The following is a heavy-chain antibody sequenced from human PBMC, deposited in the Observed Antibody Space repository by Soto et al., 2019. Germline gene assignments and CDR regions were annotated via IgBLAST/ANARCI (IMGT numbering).Heavy chain of an antibody. D-gene: IGHD3-10*01. CDR1: GGSISSYY. CDR3: SSSAWFGQLLSSDS. V-gene: IGHV4-59*01. J-gene: IGHJ5*02. Sequence: SETLSLTCTVSGGSISSYYWSWIRQPPGKGLEWIGYIYYSGSTNYNPSLKSRVTISVDTSKNQFSLKLSSVTAADTAVYYCSSSAWFGQLLSSDSWCEGTWVTVFS. CDR2: IYYSGST.